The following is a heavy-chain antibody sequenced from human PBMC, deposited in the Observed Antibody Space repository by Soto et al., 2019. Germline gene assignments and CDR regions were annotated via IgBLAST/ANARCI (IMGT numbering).Heavy chain of an antibody. CDR3: ARPAEGVVNSNYYYYYGMDV. Sequence: GESLKISCKGSGYSFTSYWIGWVRQMPGKGLEWLGIIYPGDSDTRYSPSFQGQVTISADKSISTAYLQWSSLKASDTAMYYCARPAEGVVNSNYYYYYGMDVWGQGTTVTVSS. D-gene: IGHD3-16*02. CDR1: GYSFTSYW. V-gene: IGHV5-51*01. CDR2: IYPGDSDT. J-gene: IGHJ6*02.